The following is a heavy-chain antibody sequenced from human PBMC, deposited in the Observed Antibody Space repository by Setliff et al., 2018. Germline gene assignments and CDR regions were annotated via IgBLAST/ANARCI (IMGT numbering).Heavy chain of an antibody. V-gene: IGHV1-69*13. D-gene: IGHD6-19*01. CDR3: ARSPPNRGSGSGWYGDF. CDR2: IIPIFGTT. Sequence: GASVKVSCKASGGTFSRYAINWVRQAPGQGLEWMGGIIPIFGTTNYAQKFQGRVTITADESTSTAYMELSSLKSEDTAVYYCARSPPNRGSGSGWYGDFWGQGTLVTVSS. CDR1: GGTFSRYA. J-gene: IGHJ4*02.